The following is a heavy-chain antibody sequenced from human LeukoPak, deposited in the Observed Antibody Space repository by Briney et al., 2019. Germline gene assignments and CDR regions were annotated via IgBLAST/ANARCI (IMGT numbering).Heavy chain of an antibody. CDR2: IIPIFGTA. CDR3: ARDKRSSWSQLDYYYYGMDV. J-gene: IGHJ6*04. D-gene: IGHD6-13*01. Sequence: SVKVSCKASGGTFSSYAISWVRQAPGQGLEWMGGIIPIFGTANYAQKFQGRVTITADESTSTAYMELSSLRSEDTAVYYCARDKRSSWSQLDYYYYGMDVWGKGTTVTVSS. CDR1: GGTFSSYA. V-gene: IGHV1-69*13.